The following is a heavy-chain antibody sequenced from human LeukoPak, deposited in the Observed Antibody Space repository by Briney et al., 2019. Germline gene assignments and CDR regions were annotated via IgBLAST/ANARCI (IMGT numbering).Heavy chain of an antibody. CDR3: ARDGAHHYAIDV. J-gene: IGHJ6*02. Sequence: ASVKVSCKASGYTFTGYYMHWVRQAPGQGLEWMGWINPNSGGTNYAQKFQGRVTMTRDTSISTAYMELSRLRADDTAVYYCARDGAHHYAIDVWGQGTTVTVSS. CDR2: INPNSGGT. D-gene: IGHD3-16*01. V-gene: IGHV1-2*02. CDR1: GYTFTGYY.